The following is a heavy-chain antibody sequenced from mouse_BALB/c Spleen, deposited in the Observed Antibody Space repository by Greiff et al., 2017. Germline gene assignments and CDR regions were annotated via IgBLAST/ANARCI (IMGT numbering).Heavy chain of an antibody. D-gene: IGHD2-4*01. Sequence: QVQLKQSGAELVRPGVSVKISCKGSGYTFTDYAMHWVKQSHAKSLEWIGVISTYYGDASYNQKFKGKATMTVDKSSSTAYMELARLTSEDSAIYYCARSDYYDYDGGYAMDYWGQGTSVTVSS. CDR3: ARSDYYDYDGGYAMDY. V-gene: IGHV1S137*01. CDR2: ISTYYGDA. CDR1: GYTFTDYA. J-gene: IGHJ4*01.